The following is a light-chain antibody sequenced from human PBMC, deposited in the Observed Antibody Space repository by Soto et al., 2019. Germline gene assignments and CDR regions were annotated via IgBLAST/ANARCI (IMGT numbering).Light chain of an antibody. Sequence: QSVLTQPRSVSGSPGQSVTISCTGTSSDVGGYNYVSWYQQHPGKAPKLMIYDVSKRPSGVPDRFSGSKSGNTAFLTISGLQAEDEADYYCCSYAGSYTYVFGTGTKLTVL. V-gene: IGLV2-11*01. J-gene: IGLJ1*01. CDR2: DVS. CDR1: SSDVGGYNY. CDR3: CSYAGSYTYV.